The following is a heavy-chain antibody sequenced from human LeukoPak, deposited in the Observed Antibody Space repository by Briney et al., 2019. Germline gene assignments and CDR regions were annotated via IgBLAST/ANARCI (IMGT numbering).Heavy chain of an antibody. J-gene: IGHJ6*04. CDR1: GFTVSSNY. Sequence: PGGSLRLSCAASGFTVSSNYMSWVRQAPGKGLEWVSVIYSGGSTYYADSVKGRFTISRDNSKNTLYLQMNSLRAEDSAVYYCARAGGIAAAGFADVWGKGTTVTVSS. CDR3: ARAGGIAAAGFADV. D-gene: IGHD6-25*01. CDR2: IYSGGST. V-gene: IGHV3-53*01.